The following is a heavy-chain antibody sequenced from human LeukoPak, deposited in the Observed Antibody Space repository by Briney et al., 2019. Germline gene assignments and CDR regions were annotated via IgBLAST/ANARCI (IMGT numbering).Heavy chain of an antibody. Sequence: ASVKVSCKASGYTFTSYGISWVRQAPGQGLEWMGWISAYNGNTNYAQKLQGRVTMTTDTSTSTAYMELRSLRSDDTAVYYCARAKWELLPYYYYYTDVWGKGTTVTVSS. CDR2: ISAYNGNT. V-gene: IGHV1-18*01. CDR1: GYTFTSYG. D-gene: IGHD1-26*01. CDR3: ARAKWELLPYYYYYTDV. J-gene: IGHJ6*03.